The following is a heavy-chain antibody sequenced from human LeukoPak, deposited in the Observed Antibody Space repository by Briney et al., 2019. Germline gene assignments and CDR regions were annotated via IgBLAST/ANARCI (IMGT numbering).Heavy chain of an antibody. Sequence: GGSLRLSCAASGFTVSSNYMSWVRQAPGKGLEWVSVIYSGGSTYYADSVKGRFTISRDNSKNTLYLQMDSLRADDTAVYYCAISLLATMGPLFYWGLGALVTVSS. CDR2: IYSGGST. D-gene: IGHD5-24*01. CDR1: GFTVSSNY. J-gene: IGHJ4*02. CDR3: AISLLATMGPLFY. V-gene: IGHV3-66*01.